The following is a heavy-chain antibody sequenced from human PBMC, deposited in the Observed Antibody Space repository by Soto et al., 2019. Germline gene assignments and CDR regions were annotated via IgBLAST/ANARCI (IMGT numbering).Heavy chain of an antibody. D-gene: IGHD6-13*01. V-gene: IGHV3-21*01. CDR1: GFTFSTYS. CDR2: ISSSGTSM. Sequence: GGSLRLSCAISGFTFSTYSMNWVRQAPGKGLRWVSSISSSGTSMYYADSVKGRFTISRDNAKKSVHLQMNNLRAEDTAVYYCTRAPFYHSSSWYRNWFDPWGQGTLVTVSS. J-gene: IGHJ5*02. CDR3: TRAPFYHSSSWYRNWFDP.